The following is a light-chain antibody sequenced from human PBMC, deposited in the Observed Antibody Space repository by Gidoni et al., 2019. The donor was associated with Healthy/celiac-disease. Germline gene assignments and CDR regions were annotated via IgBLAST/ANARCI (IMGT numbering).Light chain of an antibody. CDR2: LGS. CDR3: MQDLRYPLT. CDR1: HSLLHSNGYSY. V-gene: IGKV2-28*01. Sequence: DIGMTQPPLSLPLTPGEPASISCRSRHSLLHSNGYSYLDWYLQKPEQSPQLLIYLGSTLASGVPARFSGSGSGTDFTLNISRLEAEDFGVYYCMQDLRYPLTFGGGTKVEIK. J-gene: IGKJ4*01.